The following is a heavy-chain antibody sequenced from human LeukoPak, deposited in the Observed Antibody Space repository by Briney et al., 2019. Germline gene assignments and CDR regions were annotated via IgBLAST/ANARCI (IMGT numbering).Heavy chain of an antibody. Sequence: GGSLRLSCAASGFIFSDYYMTWIRQAPGKGLEWVSYVTSSGGHMYHADSVKGRFTISRDNAKNSLYLQMNSLRAEDTAVYYCAELGITMIGGVWGKGTTVTISS. V-gene: IGHV3-11*04. CDR2: VTSSGGHM. D-gene: IGHD3-10*02. CDR1: GFIFSDYY. J-gene: IGHJ6*04. CDR3: AELGITMIGGV.